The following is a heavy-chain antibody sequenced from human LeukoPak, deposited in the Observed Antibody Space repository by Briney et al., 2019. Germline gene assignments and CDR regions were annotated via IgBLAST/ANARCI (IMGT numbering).Heavy chain of an antibody. V-gene: IGHV3-21*01. CDR1: GFTFSSYS. D-gene: IGHD3-10*01. J-gene: IGHJ4*02. Sequence: GGSLRLSCAASGFTFSSYSMNWVRQAPGKGLEWVSSISSSSSYIHYTDSVKGRFTISRDNAKNSLYLQMNSLRAEDTAVYYCAREHGSGGFDYWGQGTLVTVSS. CDR3: AREHGSGGFDY. CDR2: ISSSSSYI.